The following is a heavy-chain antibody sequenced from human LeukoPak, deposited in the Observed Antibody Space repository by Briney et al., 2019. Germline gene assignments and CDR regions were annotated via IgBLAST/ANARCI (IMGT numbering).Heavy chain of an antibody. D-gene: IGHD3-10*01. CDR1: GFTFSTYG. Sequence: GGSLRLSCAASGFTFSTYGMHWVRQAPGKGLEWVAFISYDGNYEYYADSVRGRFTISRDKSKNTLYLQMNSLRAEDTAVYYCARDARGPDAFDIWGQGTMVTVSS. J-gene: IGHJ3*02. V-gene: IGHV3-30*03. CDR2: ISYDGNYE. CDR3: ARDARGPDAFDI.